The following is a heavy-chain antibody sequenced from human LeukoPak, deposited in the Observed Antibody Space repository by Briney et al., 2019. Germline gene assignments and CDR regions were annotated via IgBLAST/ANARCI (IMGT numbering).Heavy chain of an antibody. D-gene: IGHD3-22*01. Sequence: ATLKVSCKASDYTFTNYGISWVRQAPGQGLEWMGWINAYNGNTNQAQKLQGRVTMTTDTSTRTAYMELRSLRSDDTAVYYCARDYYDSSGYYYVFAYWGQGTLVTVSS. V-gene: IGHV1-18*01. CDR1: DYTFTNYG. CDR2: INAYNGNT. CDR3: ARDYYDSSGYYYVFAY. J-gene: IGHJ4*02.